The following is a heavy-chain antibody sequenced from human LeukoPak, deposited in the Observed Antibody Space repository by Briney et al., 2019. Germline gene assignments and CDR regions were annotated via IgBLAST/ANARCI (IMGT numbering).Heavy chain of an antibody. CDR2: ISYDGSNK. CDR3: ARGGTNSYGYGY. CDR1: GFTFSSYG. V-gene: IGHV3-30*03. J-gene: IGHJ4*02. Sequence: GRSLRLSCAASGFTFSSYGMHWVRQAPGKGLEWVAVISYDGSNKYYADSVKGRFTISRDNAKNSLYLQMNSLRAEDTAVYYCARGGTNSYGYGYWGQGTLVTVSS. D-gene: IGHD5-18*01.